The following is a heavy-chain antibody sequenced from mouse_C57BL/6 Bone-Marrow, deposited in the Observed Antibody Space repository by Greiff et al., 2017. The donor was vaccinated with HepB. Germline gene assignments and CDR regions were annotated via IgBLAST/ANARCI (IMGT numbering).Heavy chain of an antibody. CDR1: GYTFTSYW. D-gene: IGHD1-1*01. V-gene: IGHV1-7*01. CDR2: INPSSGYT. Sequence: QVQLQQSGAELAKPGASVKLSCKASGYTFTSYWMHWVKQRPGQGLEWIGYINPSSGYTKSNQKFKDKATLTADKSSSTAYMQLSSLTYEDSAVYYCARDYGSSYGAMDYWGQGTSVTVSS. CDR3: ARDYGSSYGAMDY. J-gene: IGHJ4*01.